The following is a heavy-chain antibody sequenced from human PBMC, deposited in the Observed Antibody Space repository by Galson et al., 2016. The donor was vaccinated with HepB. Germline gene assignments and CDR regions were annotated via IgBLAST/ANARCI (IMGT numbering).Heavy chain of an antibody. V-gene: IGHV3-30*04. CDR1: GFTFKTYT. CDR2: IWYDGNNK. D-gene: IGHD4-17*01. Sequence: SLRLSCAGSGFTFKTYTMHWVRQAPGKGLEWVALIWYDGNNKYYADSVKGRFTISRDNSKNTLFLHMNGLRPDDTAVYYCARDAKDHSILGDYGDHFDYWGQGSLVTVSS. CDR3: ARDAKDHSILGDYGDHFDY. J-gene: IGHJ4*02.